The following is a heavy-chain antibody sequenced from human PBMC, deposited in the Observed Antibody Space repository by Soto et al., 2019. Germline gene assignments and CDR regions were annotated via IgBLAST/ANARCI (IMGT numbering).Heavy chain of an antibody. J-gene: IGHJ4*02. CDR1: GDNFNFYT. CDR2: INPILSMS. CDR3: ATSYGSGYRAFDS. D-gene: IGHD3-10*01. Sequence: QVQLVQSGADVQRPGSSVRVSCKASGDNFNFYTINWVRQAPGQGLQWMGRINPILSMSNYAPRFQGRVTMTADKSTSTAYMELSSLRSEDTAMYYCATSYGSGYRAFDSWGQGALVTVS. V-gene: IGHV1-69*02.